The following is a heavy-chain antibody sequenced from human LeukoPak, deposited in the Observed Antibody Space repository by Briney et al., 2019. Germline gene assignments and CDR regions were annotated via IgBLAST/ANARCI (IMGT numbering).Heavy chain of an antibody. D-gene: IGHD2-21*02. J-gene: IGHJ4*02. V-gene: IGHV3-21*01. Sequence: PGGSLRLSCAASGFSFSSYTMNWVRQAPGKGLEWVSIISSSSSYIYYADSVKGRFTISRGNAKNALYLQMNSLRVEDTAVYYCARDGRCGGDCYASWGQGTLVTVSS. CDR2: ISSSSSYI. CDR3: ARDGRCGGDCYAS. CDR1: GFSFSSYT.